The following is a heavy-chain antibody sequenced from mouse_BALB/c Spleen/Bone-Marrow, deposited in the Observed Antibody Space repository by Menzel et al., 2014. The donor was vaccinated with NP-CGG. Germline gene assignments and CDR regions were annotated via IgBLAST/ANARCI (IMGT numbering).Heavy chain of an antibody. CDR2: ILPGSGNT. D-gene: IGHD2-14*01. CDR1: GYTFTDYW. J-gene: IGHJ3*01. Sequence: QVQLQQSGAELMKPGASVRISCKATGYTFTDYWIQWVKQRPGHGLEWIGEILPGSGNTNYNEKFQGKATITADTSSNTAYLQLSSLTSEDTAVYYCASYYRYDRRFAYWGQGTLVTVSA. CDR3: ASYYRYDRRFAY. V-gene: IGHV1-9*01.